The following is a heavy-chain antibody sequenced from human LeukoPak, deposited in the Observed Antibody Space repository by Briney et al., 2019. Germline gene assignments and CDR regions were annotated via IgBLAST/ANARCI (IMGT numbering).Heavy chain of an antibody. Sequence: SETLSLTCTVPGGSISSYYWSWIRQPPGKGLEWIGFIYYSGSTNYSPSLKSRVTISVDTSKNQFSLKLTSVTAADTAVYYCARHGNGAFDIWGQGTMVTVSS. CDR2: IYYSGST. CDR1: GGSISSYY. J-gene: IGHJ3*02. V-gene: IGHV4-59*08. CDR3: ARHGNGAFDI. D-gene: IGHD1-1*01.